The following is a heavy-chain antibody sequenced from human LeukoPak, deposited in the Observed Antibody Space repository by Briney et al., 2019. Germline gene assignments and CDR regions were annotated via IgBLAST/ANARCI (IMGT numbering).Heavy chain of an antibody. J-gene: IGHJ6*03. CDR1: GFTVSSYW. CDR3: ARDQPRQGFWSGYYYMDG. D-gene: IGHD3-3*01. V-gene: IGHV3-7*01. Sequence: RTGRSLRLSCAASGFTVSSYWMGWVRLAPGEGLGWVANIKQDGSEKYYVDSVKGRFTISRDNAKNALYLQMNSLRAEDTAVYYCARDQPRQGFWSGYYYMDGWGKGTTVTVSS. CDR2: IKQDGSEK.